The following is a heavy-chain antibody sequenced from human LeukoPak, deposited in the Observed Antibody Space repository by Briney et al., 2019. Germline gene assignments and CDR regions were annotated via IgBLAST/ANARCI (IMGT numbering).Heavy chain of an antibody. Sequence: GGSLRLSCLASGFTFSRYEMNWVRQAPGKGLEWVGRIKSKTDGGTTDYAAPVKGRFTISRDDSKNTLYLQMNSLKTEDTAVYYCTTGGVGALANYFDYWGQGTLVTVSS. D-gene: IGHD1-26*01. J-gene: IGHJ4*02. V-gene: IGHV3-15*01. CDR1: GFTFSRYE. CDR3: TTGGVGALANYFDY. CDR2: IKSKTDGGTT.